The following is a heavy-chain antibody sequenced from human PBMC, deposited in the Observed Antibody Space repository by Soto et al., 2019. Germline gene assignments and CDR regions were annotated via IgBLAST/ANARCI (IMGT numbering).Heavy chain of an antibody. D-gene: IGHD2-2*01. CDR1: GYTFTSWH. CDR2: MNPNSGNT. CDR3: ARGLQDIVLVPTAKVYYYYYGMDV. V-gene: IGHV1-8*01. Sequence: ASVMGSCKAPGYTFTSWHINLVRQASGQGLEWMGWMNPNSGNTGYAQKFQGRVTMTRNTSISTAYMELSSLRSEDTAVYYCARGLQDIVLVPTAKVYYYYYGMDVWGQ. J-gene: IGHJ6*02.